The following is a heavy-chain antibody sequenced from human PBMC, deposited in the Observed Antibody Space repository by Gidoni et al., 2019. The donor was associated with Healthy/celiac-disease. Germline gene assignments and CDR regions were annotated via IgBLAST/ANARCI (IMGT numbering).Heavy chain of an antibody. Sequence: EVQLLESGGGLVQPGGSLRLSCAASGFTFSRYAMSWVRQAPGKGLEWVSAISGSGGSTYYADSVKGRFTISRDNSKNTLYLQMNSLRAEDTAVYYCAKDLGYSSSWYEDVGWFDPWGQGTLVTVSS. CDR2: ISGSGGST. D-gene: IGHD6-13*01. CDR1: GFTFSRYA. CDR3: AKDLGYSSSWYEDVGWFDP. J-gene: IGHJ5*02. V-gene: IGHV3-23*01.